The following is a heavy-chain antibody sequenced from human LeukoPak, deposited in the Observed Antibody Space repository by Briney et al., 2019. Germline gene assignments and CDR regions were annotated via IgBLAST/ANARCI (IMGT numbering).Heavy chain of an antibody. Sequence: GGSLRLSCAASGFTFSRYIMTWVRQAPGKGLECVSYISSSSRTTYYADSVKGRFTMSRDDAKNSLYLQMNSLRDEDTAVYYCAREFGGAYYWYFDLWGRGTLVTVSS. CDR1: GFTFSRYI. CDR2: ISSSSRTT. D-gene: IGHD3-16*01. CDR3: AREFGGAYYWYFDL. J-gene: IGHJ2*01. V-gene: IGHV3-48*02.